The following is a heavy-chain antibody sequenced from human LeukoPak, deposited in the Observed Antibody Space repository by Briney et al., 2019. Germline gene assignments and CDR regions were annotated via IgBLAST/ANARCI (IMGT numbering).Heavy chain of an antibody. CDR2: IFYSGST. CDR1: GGSISSGGYY. D-gene: IGHD1-26*01. J-gene: IGHJ4*02. V-gene: IGHV4-31*03. CDR3: ARGRRWELQGDYDY. Sequence: PSETLSLTCTVSGGSISSGGYYWSWIRQHPGKGLEWIGYIFYSGSTNYNPSLKSRITISGDTSKNQFSLKLSSVTAADTAVYYCARGRRWELQGDYDYWGQGTLVTVSS.